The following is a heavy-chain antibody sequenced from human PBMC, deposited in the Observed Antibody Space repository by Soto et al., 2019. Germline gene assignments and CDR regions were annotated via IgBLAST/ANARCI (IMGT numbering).Heavy chain of an antibody. V-gene: IGHV1-69*01. J-gene: IGHJ6*02. D-gene: IGHD7-27*01. CDR3: AAELGLGKLSVV. CDR1: GDTFKNCV. CDR2: IIPLFGTT. Sequence: QVQVVQSGVEVRRPGSSVKVSCKASGDTFKNCVISWVRQAPGQGLEWMGGIIPLFGTTDFAQRFQGRLTITTDESTTTAYMELSRLISEDTATYYCAAELGLGKLSVVGGQWTTVIVSS.